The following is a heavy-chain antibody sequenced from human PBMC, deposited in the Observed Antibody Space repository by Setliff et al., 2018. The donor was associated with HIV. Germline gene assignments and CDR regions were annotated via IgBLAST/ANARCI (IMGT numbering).Heavy chain of an antibody. V-gene: IGHV4-31*02. CDR1: GGSISSGGYY. J-gene: IGHJ4*02. CDR3: ARRSGSYHYYFDF. D-gene: IGHD1-26*01. Sequence: SETLSLTCTVSGGSISSGGYYWSWIRQHPGKGLEWIGYIYYSGSTYYNPSLKSRVTLSIDTSKNQFSLKLSSVTAADTAVYYCARRSGSYHYYFDFWGQGTLVTVSS. CDR2: IYYSGST.